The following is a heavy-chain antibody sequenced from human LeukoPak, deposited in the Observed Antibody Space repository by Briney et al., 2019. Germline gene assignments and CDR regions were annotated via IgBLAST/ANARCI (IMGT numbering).Heavy chain of an antibody. CDR3: AKDYTPYSSSSLVY. J-gene: IGHJ4*02. V-gene: IGHV3-30*02. CDR1: GFTFNRYG. Sequence: PGGSLRLSCTASGFTFNRYGMHWIRQPPGKGLEWVAYIRYDSSDKKYGGSVEGRLTISRDNSKNTLYLQMNSLRAEDTAVYYCAKDYTPYSSSSLVYGGQGTLVTVSS. D-gene: IGHD6-6*01. CDR2: IRYDSSDK.